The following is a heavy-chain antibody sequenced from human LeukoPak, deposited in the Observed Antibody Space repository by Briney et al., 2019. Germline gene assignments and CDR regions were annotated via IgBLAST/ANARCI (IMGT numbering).Heavy chain of an antibody. CDR1: GXSISGYY. CDR3: ACGTAMVKSDY. Sequence: SETLSLTCTVSGXSISGYYWGWIRQPPGKGLEWIGSMFYSGSTYYNPSLKSRVTISVDTSKNQFSLKLSSVTAADTAVYYCACGTAMVKSDYWGQGTLVTVSS. J-gene: IGHJ4*02. V-gene: IGHV4-39*01. D-gene: IGHD5-18*01. CDR2: MFYSGST.